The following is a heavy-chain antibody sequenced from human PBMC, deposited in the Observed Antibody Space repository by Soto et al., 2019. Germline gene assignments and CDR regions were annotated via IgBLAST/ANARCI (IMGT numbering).Heavy chain of an antibody. V-gene: IGHV4-30-2*01. D-gene: IGHD6-19*01. CDR2: IYHSGST. J-gene: IGHJ5*02. CDR3: ARGSYDSSGWYWFDP. Sequence: SETLSLTCAVSGGSISSGGYSWSWIRQPPGKGLEWIGYIYHSGSTYHNPSLKSRVTISVDRSKNPFSLKLSSVTAADTAVYYCARGSYDSSGWYWFDPWGQGTLVTVSS. CDR1: GGSISSGGYS.